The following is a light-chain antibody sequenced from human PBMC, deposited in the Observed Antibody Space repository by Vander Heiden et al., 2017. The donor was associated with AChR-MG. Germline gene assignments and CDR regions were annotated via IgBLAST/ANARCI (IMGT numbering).Light chain of an antibody. CDR2: DNN. CDR3: GTWDSGLSAVV. V-gene: IGLV1-51*01. J-gene: IGLJ2*01. Sequence: QSVLTQTPSVSAASGHKVTIPSPGSSTNIGDNYVSWYQLLPGTAPKLLIYDNNKRPSWITDRFSGSKSGTSATLGITELQTGDEADYYCGTWDSGLSAVVFGGGTRLTVL. CDR1: STNIGDNY.